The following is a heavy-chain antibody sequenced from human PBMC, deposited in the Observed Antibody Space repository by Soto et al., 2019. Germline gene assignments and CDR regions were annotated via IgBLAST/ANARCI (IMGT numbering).Heavy chain of an antibody. V-gene: IGHV1-24*01. CDR1: GYTLTELS. CDR3: ATATGYHPPYYYYGMDV. CDR2: FDPEDGET. J-gene: IGHJ6*02. Sequence: WASVKVSCKVSGYTLTELSMHWVRQAPGKGLEWMGGFDPEDGETIYAQKFQGRVTMTEDTSTDTAYMELSSLRSEDTAVYYCATATGYHPPYYYYGMDVWGQGTTVTVSS. D-gene: IGHD3-9*01.